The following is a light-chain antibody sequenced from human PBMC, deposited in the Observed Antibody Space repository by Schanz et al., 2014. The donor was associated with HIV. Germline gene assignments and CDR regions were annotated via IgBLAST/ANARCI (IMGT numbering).Light chain of an antibody. J-gene: IGLJ2*01. CDR3: NSYTSSSTLV. Sequence: QSVLTQPPSVSGAPGQRVTISCTGTSSDVGGYNYVSWYQQHPGKAPKLMIYDVSNRPSGVSNRFSGSKSDNTASLTISGLQPEDEADYYCNSYTSSSTLVFGGGTKLTVL. CDR2: DVS. CDR1: SSDVGGYNY. V-gene: IGLV2-14*03.